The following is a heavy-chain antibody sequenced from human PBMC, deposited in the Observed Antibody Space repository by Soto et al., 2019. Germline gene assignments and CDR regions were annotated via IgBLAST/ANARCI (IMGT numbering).Heavy chain of an antibody. J-gene: IGHJ4*02. Sequence: EVQLVESGGALIQPGGSLRLSCAASGFSVTSNHMSWVRQGPGKGLEWVSIIYAGGTTYYADSVKGRFTISRDNAEITLFLQMNSLRDEDTAVYYCAGDLRRGGDWGQGTLVTVSS. CDR1: GFSVTSNH. V-gene: IGHV3-53*01. CDR3: AGDLRRGGD. CDR2: IYAGGTT. D-gene: IGHD3-10*01.